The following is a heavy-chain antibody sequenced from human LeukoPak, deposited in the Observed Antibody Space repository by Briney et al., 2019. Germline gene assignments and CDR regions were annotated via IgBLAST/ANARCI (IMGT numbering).Heavy chain of an antibody. CDR2: ISAYNGNT. Sequence: ASVKVSCKASGYTFTSYGITWVRQAPGQGLEWMGWISAYNGNTNYAQKLQGRVTMTTDTSTSTAYMELRSLRSDDTAVYYCAREMATITWYYYYYMDVWGKGTTVTVSS. V-gene: IGHV1-18*01. CDR3: AREMATITWYYYYYMDV. CDR1: GYTFTSYG. J-gene: IGHJ6*03. D-gene: IGHD5-24*01.